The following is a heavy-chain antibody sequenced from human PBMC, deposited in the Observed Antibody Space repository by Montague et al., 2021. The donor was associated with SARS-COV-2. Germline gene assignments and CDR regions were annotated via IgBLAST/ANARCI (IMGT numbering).Heavy chain of an antibody. Sequence: PALVKPTQTLTLTYTFSGFSLSTSGVGVGWIRQPPGKALEWLALVSWDDDNRYNPSVKRRVTVTKGTSENQVVLTTTNMDPVDTATYYCARRLYCSSTNCPYYFDKWGQGTLVIVSS. D-gene: IGHD2-2*01. J-gene: IGHJ4*02. CDR1: GFSLSTSGVG. V-gene: IGHV2-5*02. CDR2: VSWDDDN. CDR3: ARRLYCSSTNCPYYFDK.